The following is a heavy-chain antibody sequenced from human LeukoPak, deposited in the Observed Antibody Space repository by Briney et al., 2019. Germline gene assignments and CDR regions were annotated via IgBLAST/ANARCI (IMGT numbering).Heavy chain of an antibody. J-gene: IGHJ5*02. V-gene: IGHV4-59*01. CDR2: IYCTGST. CDR1: GGSLSSYY. D-gene: IGHD2-21*01. Sequence: SETLSLTCTVSGGSLSSYYWSWIRQPPGRELEWIGYIYCTGSTNYNPSLRSRVTISLDTSKSQFSLKLNSVTAADTAVYYCARYSNAVAGARWFDHWGQGTLVTVSP. CDR3: ARYSNAVAGARWFDH.